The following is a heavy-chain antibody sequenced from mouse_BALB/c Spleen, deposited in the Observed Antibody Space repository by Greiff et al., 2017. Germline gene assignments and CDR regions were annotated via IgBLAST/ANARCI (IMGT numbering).Heavy chain of an antibody. V-gene: IGHV1S29*02. D-gene: IGHD2-1*01. Sequence: EVQLQQSGPELVKPGASVKISCKASGYTFTDYNMHWVKQSHGKSLEWIGYIYPYNGGTGYNQKFKSKATLTVDNSSSTAYMELRSLTSEDSAVYYCARSRGNPFDYWGQGTTLTVSS. CDR1: GYTFTDYN. CDR3: ARSRGNPFDY. J-gene: IGHJ2*01. CDR2: IYPYNGGT.